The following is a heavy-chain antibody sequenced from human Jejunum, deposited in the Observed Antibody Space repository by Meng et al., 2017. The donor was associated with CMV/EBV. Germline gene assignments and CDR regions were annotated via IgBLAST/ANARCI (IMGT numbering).Heavy chain of an antibody. V-gene: IGHV3-53*01. CDR1: CFPVSSNY. J-gene: IGHJ4*02. CDR2: IFNDGTT. D-gene: IGHD6-19*01. CDR3: ARLGIGWLVGDY. Sequence: EGKSVGVGGGLYHAGGSRSLSWAALCFPVSSNYKNWVRTAPGKGLEWVSVIFNDGTTYYADSVKGRCTISRDNSKNTLYLQMNSLRAEDTAVYYCARLGIGWLVGDYWGQGTLVTVSS.